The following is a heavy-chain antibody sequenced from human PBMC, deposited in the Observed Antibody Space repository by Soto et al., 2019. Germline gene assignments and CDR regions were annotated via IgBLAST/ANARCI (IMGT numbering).Heavy chain of an antibody. CDR1: GFTFSSYS. J-gene: IGHJ2*01. V-gene: IGHV3-21*01. CDR2: ISSSSIYI. D-gene: IGHD5-18*01. Sequence: EVQLVESGGGLVKPGGSLRLSCAASGFTFSSYSMNWVRQAPGKGLRWVAFSSSSSSSISSSSIYIYYADSVKGRFTVARDNAKNSLYLQMNSLRAEDTAVYYCARDIVGDTTMADYSYFDLWGRGTLVTVSS. CDR3: ARDIVGDTTMADYSYFDL.